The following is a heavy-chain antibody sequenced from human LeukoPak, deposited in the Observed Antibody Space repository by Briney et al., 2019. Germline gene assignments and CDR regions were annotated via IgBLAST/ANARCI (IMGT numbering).Heavy chain of an antibody. CDR1: GFTVSSNY. Sequence: GGSLRLSCAASGFTVSSNYMSWVRQAPGKGLEWVSVIYTGGTYYADSVKGRFTISRDNSKNTLYLQMNSLRAEDTAVYYCAREEGSRGDYVWGSYRYAFDIWGQGTMVTVSS. V-gene: IGHV3-53*05. J-gene: IGHJ3*02. CDR3: AREEGSRGDYVWGSYRYAFDI. D-gene: IGHD3-16*02. CDR2: IYTGGT.